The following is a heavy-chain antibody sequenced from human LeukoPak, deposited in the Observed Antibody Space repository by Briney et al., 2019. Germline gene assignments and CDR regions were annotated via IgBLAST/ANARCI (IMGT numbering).Heavy chain of an antibody. CDR3: ARHGYCGNPRCYPDYYYIDV. J-gene: IGHJ6*03. CDR2: ISPNAGVT. V-gene: IGHV1-2*02. Sequence: ASVKVSCKASGYTFTDFYMHWVRQAPGHGLEWMGCISPNAGVTNYAQRFKGRVTMTRDTSITTTYLELRGLTSDDTAVYYCARHGYCGNPRCYPDYYYIDVWGRGNKVTVSS. CDR1: GYTFTDFY. D-gene: IGHD2-2*03.